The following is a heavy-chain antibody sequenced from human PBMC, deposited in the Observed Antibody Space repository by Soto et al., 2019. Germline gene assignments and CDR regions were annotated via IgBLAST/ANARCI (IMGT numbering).Heavy chain of an antibody. J-gene: IGHJ4*02. Sequence: QVQLQESGPGLVKPSQTLSLTCTVSGGSITSSGYYWSWIRQHPGEGLEWIGFTSNSGSTSYNPSIKSRVPRSVDTSSTRFSLNLKSVTAADTAVYYCARGGGSTKVDYWGQGTLVTVSP. V-gene: IGHV4-31*03. CDR1: GGSITSSGYY. D-gene: IGHD2-2*01. CDR3: ARGGGSTKVDY. CDR2: TSNSGST.